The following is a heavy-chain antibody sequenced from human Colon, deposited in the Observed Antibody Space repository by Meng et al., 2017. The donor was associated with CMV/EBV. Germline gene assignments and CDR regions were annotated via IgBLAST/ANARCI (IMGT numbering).Heavy chain of an antibody. CDR2: INQDGSEK. Sequence: GESLKISCAASGFTFTSYWMTWVRQAPGKGLEWVANINQDGSEKYYVDSVKGRFTISRDNAQNSLYLQMDSLRVEDTAVYYCANQMPWNYYHGMNLWGQGTTVTVSS. CDR3: ANQMPWNYYHGMNL. J-gene: IGHJ6*02. CDR1: GFTFTSYW. D-gene: IGHD1-7*01. V-gene: IGHV3-7*01.